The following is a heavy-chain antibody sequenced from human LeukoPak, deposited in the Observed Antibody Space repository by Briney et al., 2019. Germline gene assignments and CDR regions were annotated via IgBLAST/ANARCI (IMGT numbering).Heavy chain of an antibody. V-gene: IGHV3-33*01. CDR1: GFTFSRYG. D-gene: IGHD5-24*01. CDR2: ISYDGTDK. CDR3: ARARSGDGFNLDY. Sequence: GGSLRLSCAASGFTFSRYGMHWVRQAPGKGLEWRAVISYDGTDKYYADSVKGRFTISRDNSKNTLYLQMNSLRAEDTAVYFCARARSGDGFNLDYWGQGTLVTVSS. J-gene: IGHJ4*02.